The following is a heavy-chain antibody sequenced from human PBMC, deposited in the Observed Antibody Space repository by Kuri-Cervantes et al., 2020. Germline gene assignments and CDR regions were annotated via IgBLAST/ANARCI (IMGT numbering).Heavy chain of an antibody. J-gene: IGHJ6*03. CDR2: INAGNGNT. Sequence: ASGKVSCKASGYTFTSYAMHWVRQAPGQRLEWMGWINAGNGNTKYSQKSQGRVTITRDTSASTAYMELSSLRSEYTAVYYCATDRNRNRYYYYNMDVWGKGTTVTVSS. CDR3: ATDRNRNRYYYYNMDV. D-gene: IGHD1-14*01. CDR1: GYTFTSYA. V-gene: IGHV1-3*01.